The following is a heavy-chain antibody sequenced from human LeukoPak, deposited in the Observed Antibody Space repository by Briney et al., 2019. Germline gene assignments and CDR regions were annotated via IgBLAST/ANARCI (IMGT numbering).Heavy chain of an antibody. CDR2: ISSSSSYI. CDR3: AKPTSGSIPTTTDAFDI. V-gene: IGHV3-21*01. J-gene: IGHJ3*02. D-gene: IGHD3-10*01. Sequence: GGSLRLSCAASGFTFSSYSMNWVRQAPGKGLEWVSSISSSSSYIYYADSVKGRFTISRDNDKNSLYLQMNSLRAEDTAVYYCAKPTSGSIPTTTDAFDIWGQGTMVTVSS. CDR1: GFTFSSYS.